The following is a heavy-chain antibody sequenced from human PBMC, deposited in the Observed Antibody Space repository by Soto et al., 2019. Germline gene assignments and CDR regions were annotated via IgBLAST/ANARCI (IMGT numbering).Heavy chain of an antibody. J-gene: IGHJ6*02. CDR2: ISYDGSKK. CDR3: ARAPHGMDV. Sequence: QEQLVESGGGVVQPGRSLRLSCVASGFMFSSYAMHWVRQAPGKGLEGVAVISYDGSKKYYTDSVKGRYTISRDDSKNTLYLQMNSLRVEDTAVYYCARAPHGMDVVGQWTTVTVSS. CDR1: GFMFSSYA. V-gene: IGHV3-30-3*01.